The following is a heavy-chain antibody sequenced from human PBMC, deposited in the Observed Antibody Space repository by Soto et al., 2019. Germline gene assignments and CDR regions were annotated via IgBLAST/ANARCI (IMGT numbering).Heavy chain of an antibody. CDR2: IYNGGSP. V-gene: IGHV4-59*01. Sequence: QVQLQESGPGLVKASETLSLTCTVSGGSISTDYWSWIRQPPGKRLEYIGFIYNGGSPNYSPSLESRVTISPDTSKNQFSLTLSSVTAADTAVYNGASGEWFLRGYGMDVWGRGTTVTVS. D-gene: IGHD3-3*01. CDR3: ASGEWFLRGYGMDV. CDR1: GGSISTDY. J-gene: IGHJ6*02.